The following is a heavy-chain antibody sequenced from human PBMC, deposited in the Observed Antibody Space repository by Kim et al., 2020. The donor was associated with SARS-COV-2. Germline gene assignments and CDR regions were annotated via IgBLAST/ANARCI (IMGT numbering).Heavy chain of an antibody. Sequence: GGSLRLSCAASGFTFSSYGMHWVRQAPGKGLEWVAVISYDGSNKYYADSVKGRFTISRDNSKNTLYLQMNSLRAEDTAVYYCAKDWAGYYYYMDVWGKGTTVTVSS. CDR2: ISYDGSNK. V-gene: IGHV3-30*18. J-gene: IGHJ6*03. CDR3: AKDWAGYYYYMDV. D-gene: IGHD3-16*01. CDR1: GFTFSSYG.